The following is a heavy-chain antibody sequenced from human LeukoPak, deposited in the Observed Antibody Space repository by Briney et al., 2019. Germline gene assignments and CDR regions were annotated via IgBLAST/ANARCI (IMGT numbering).Heavy chain of an antibody. CDR3: ARRMYLDGDTFYI. D-gene: IGHD3/OR15-3a*01. CDR2: MFYGGST. CDR1: GGSINRYY. Sequence: AEALSLACTVSGGSINRYYWSWIRQPPGKGLEWIGDMFYGGSTNYNPSLKRRVTISVDKSKNHFSLKLNSLTAADTAVYYCARRMYLDGDTFYIWGEGTMVTVSS. V-gene: IGHV4-59*08. J-gene: IGHJ3*02.